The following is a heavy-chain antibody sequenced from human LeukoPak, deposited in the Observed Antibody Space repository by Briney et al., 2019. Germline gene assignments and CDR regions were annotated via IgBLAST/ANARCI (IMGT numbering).Heavy chain of an antibody. CDR2: IIPILGIA. CDR3: ARHISGGSWFFDY. D-gene: IGHD2-15*01. J-gene: IGHJ4*02. Sequence: GASVKVSCTASGGTFSSYAISWVRQAPGQGLEWMGRIIPILGIANYAQKFQGRVTITADKSTSTAYMELSSLRSEDTAVYYCARHISGGSWFFDYWGQGTLVTVSS. V-gene: IGHV1-69*04. CDR1: GGTFSSYA.